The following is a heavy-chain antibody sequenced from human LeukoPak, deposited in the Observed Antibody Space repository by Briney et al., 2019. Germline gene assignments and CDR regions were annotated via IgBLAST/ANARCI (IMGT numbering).Heavy chain of an antibody. D-gene: IGHD6-19*01. Sequence: KTSQTLSFTCLVSGDSISSTSNYWSWIRQPPGKGLEWIGYIYHSGYSYSNPSLQGRVTISVDTSKNQFSLNLTSVTAADTAVYYCARIIGSGWWYFDNWGQGTLITVSS. CDR3: ARIIGSGWWYFDN. CDR1: GDSISSTSNY. J-gene: IGHJ4*02. CDR2: IYHSGYS. V-gene: IGHV4-30-2*01.